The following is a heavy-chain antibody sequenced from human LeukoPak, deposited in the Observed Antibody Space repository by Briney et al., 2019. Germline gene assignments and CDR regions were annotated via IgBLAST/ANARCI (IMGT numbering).Heavy chain of an antibody. CDR3: AKDDDWGRYQP. J-gene: IGHJ5*02. V-gene: IGHV3-30*02. Sequence: GGSLRLSCATSAFTFRSYGMHWVRQAPDKGLEWVATIRYDRSNKYYADSVKGRFTISRDNSKNTLYLQMNSLRPEDTAVYYCAKDDDWGRYQPWGQGTMVTV. CDR2: IRYDRSNK. CDR1: AFTFRSYG. D-gene: IGHD3-16*01.